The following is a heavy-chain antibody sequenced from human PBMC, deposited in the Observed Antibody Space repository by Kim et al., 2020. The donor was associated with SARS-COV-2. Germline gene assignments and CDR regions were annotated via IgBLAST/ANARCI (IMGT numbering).Heavy chain of an antibody. Sequence: SETLSLTYTVSGGSISSGSYYWSWIRQPAGKGLEWIGRIYTSGSTNYNPSLSSRVTISVDTSKNQFSLKLSSVPAADTALYYCARALVAGPDALGYWGQRTLVTVSS. V-gene: IGHV4-61*02. J-gene: IGHJ4*02. CDR1: GGSISSGSYY. CDR3: ARALVAGPDALGY. CDR2: IYTSGST. D-gene: IGHD6-19*01.